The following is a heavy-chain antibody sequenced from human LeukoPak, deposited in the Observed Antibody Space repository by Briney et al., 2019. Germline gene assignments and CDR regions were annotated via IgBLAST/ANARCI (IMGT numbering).Heavy chain of an antibody. Sequence: SVKVSCKASGDTFRSYAISWVRQAPGQGLEWMGGIIPIFGTTDYAQKFQGRVTMTTDTPTSTAYMELRSLRSDDTAVYYCARDEDYGIFVNVDYWGQGTLVTVSS. J-gene: IGHJ4*02. CDR2: IIPIFGTT. D-gene: IGHD4-17*01. CDR3: ARDEDYGIFVNVDY. V-gene: IGHV1-69*05. CDR1: GDTFRSYA.